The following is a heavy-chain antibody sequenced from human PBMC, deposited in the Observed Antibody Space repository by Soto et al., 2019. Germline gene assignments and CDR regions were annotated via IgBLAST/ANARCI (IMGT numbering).Heavy chain of an antibody. CDR2: IRSKAYGGTT. Sequence: EVQLVESGGGLVKPGRSLRLSCTASGFTFGDYAMSWFRQAPGKGLEWVGFIRSKAYGGTTEYAASVKGRFTISRDDSKSIAYLQMNSLKTEDTAVYYCTRTGLRFLEWLAYYYYGMDVWGQGTTVTVSS. CDR3: TRTGLRFLEWLAYYYYGMDV. CDR1: GFTFGDYA. D-gene: IGHD3-3*01. V-gene: IGHV3-49*05. J-gene: IGHJ6*02.